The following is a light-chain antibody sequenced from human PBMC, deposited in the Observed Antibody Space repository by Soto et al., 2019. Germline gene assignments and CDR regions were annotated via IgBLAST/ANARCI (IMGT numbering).Light chain of an antibody. CDR3: QQYNSYSRT. J-gene: IGKJ1*01. Sequence: DIQMTQSPSSLSASVGDRVTITCQASQDISNYLNWYQQKPGKAPKLLIYAASTLQSGVPSRFSGSGSGTDFTLTISSLQPDDFATYYCQQYNSYSRTFGQGTKVDIK. CDR2: AAS. CDR1: QDISNY. V-gene: IGKV1-27*01.